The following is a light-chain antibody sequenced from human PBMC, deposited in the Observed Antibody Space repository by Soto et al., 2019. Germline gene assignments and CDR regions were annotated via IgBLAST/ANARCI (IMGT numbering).Light chain of an antibody. V-gene: IGKV3-15*01. CDR3: QQYNNWPWT. Sequence: EMVMTQSPATLSVSPGERATLSCRASQSVSSNLAWYQQKPGQAPRLLIYGASTRATGIPARFSGSGSGTEFTITIGSLQSEDIAVYYCQQYNNWPWTFGQGTKVEIK. CDR2: GAS. CDR1: QSVSSN. J-gene: IGKJ1*01.